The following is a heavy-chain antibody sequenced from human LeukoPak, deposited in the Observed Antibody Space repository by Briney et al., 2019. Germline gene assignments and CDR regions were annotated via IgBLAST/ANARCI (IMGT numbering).Heavy chain of an antibody. Sequence: GGSLRLSCAASGFRFSSYGFHWVRQAPGKGLEWVAVIWYDGSNKYYADSVKGRFTISRDNSKNTLYLQMNSLRAEDTAVYYCAKDRQPYSNPGRDAFDIWGQGTMVTVSS. D-gene: IGHD4-11*01. CDR1: GFRFSSYG. J-gene: IGHJ3*02. CDR2: IWYDGSNK. V-gene: IGHV3-30*02. CDR3: AKDRQPYSNPGRDAFDI.